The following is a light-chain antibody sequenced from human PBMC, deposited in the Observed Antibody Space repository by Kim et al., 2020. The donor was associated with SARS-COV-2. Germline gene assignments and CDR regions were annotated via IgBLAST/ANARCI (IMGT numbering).Light chain of an antibody. J-gene: IGLJ7*01. V-gene: IGLV3-19*01. Sequence: SSELTQDPAVSVALGQTVRITCQGDSLRRYYASWYQQKPGQAPVLVIYGKNNRPSGIPERFSGSSSGNTASLTITGAQAEDEADYYCNSRDSSGNHAVFGGGTQLTVL. CDR1: SLRRYY. CDR2: GKN. CDR3: NSRDSSGNHAV.